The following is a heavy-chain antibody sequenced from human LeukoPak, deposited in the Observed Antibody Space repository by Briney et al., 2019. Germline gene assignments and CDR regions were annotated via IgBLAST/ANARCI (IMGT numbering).Heavy chain of an antibody. D-gene: IGHD3-22*01. V-gene: IGHV4-34*01. Sequence: GSLRLSCAASGFIFSNFGMSWIRQPPGKGLEWIGEINHSGNTNYNPSLKSRVAISVDTSKNQFSLKLSSVIAADTAMYYCARSKDGSGFAAYWGQGTQVTVSS. CDR1: GFIFSNFG. J-gene: IGHJ4*02. CDR3: ARSKDGSGFAAY. CDR2: INHSGNT.